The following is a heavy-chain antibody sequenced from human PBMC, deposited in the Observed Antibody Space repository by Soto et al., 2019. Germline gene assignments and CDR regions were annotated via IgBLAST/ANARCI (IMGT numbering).Heavy chain of an antibody. V-gene: IGHV3-33*01. CDR1: GFTFSSYG. J-gene: IGHJ4*02. Sequence: QVQLVESGGGVVQPGRSLRLSCAASGFTFSSYGMHWVRQAPGKGLEWVAVIWYDGSNKYYADSVKGRFTISRDNSNNTLYLPMNSLRAEDTAVYYCARDPYWTNGVCPLGHFDYWGQGTLVTVSS. D-gene: IGHD2-8*01. CDR3: ARDPYWTNGVCPLGHFDY. CDR2: IWYDGSNK.